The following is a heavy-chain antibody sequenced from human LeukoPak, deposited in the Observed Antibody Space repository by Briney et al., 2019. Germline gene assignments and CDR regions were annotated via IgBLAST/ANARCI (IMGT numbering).Heavy chain of an antibody. CDR1: GGSFSGYY. Sequence: TSETLSLTCAVYGGSFSGYYWSWIRQPTGKGLEWIGEINHSGSTNYNPSLKSRVTISVDTSKNQFSRKLSSVTAADTAVYYCVRGSYLRYFQHWGQGTLVTVSS. CDR3: VRGSYLRYFQH. CDR2: INHSGST. D-gene: IGHD1-26*01. V-gene: IGHV4-34*01. J-gene: IGHJ1*01.